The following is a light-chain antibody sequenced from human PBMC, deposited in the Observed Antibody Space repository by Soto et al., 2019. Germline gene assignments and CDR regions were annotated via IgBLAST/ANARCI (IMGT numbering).Light chain of an antibody. V-gene: IGKV3-20*01. CDR1: QSVTSSY. Sequence: EIVLTQSPCTLSLSPGERATLSCRASQSVTSSYLAWYQQKPGQAPRLLIYGASSRATGIPDRFSGSGSGADFTLTISRLEPEDFAVYYCQQYGSSITFGQGTRLEI. J-gene: IGKJ5*01. CDR3: QQYGSSIT. CDR2: GAS.